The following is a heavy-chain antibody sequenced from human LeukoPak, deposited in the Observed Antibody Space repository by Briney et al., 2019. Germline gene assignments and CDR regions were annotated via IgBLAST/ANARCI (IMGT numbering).Heavy chain of an antibody. J-gene: IGHJ3*02. CDR3: ARLRRDYYGSGAHEFDI. V-gene: IGHV4-38-2*01. D-gene: IGHD3-10*01. CDR1: GYSISSGYY. CDR2: IYHSVST. Sequence: SETLSLTCAVSGYSISSGYYCGWIRQPPEKGLEWIGIIYHSVSTYYNPSLKSRVTISIDTSQNQLSLKLSSVAAADTAVYYCARLRRDYYGSGAHEFDIWGQGTMVTVSS.